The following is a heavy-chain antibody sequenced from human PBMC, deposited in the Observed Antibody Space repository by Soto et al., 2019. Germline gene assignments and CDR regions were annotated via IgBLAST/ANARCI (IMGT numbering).Heavy chain of an antibody. Sequence: ASVKVSCKASGYTFTSYGISWVRQAPGQGLEWMGWISAYNGNTNYAQKLQGRVTMTTDTSTSTAYMELRSLRSDDTAVYYCARISGYCSSTSCYGYFDYWGQGTLVTVSS. CDR3: ARISGYCSSTSCYGYFDY. J-gene: IGHJ4*02. CDR2: ISAYNGNT. V-gene: IGHV1-18*04. D-gene: IGHD2-2*01. CDR1: GYTFTSYG.